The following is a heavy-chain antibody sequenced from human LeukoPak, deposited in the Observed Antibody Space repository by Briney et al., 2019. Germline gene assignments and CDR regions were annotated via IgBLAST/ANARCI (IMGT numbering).Heavy chain of an antibody. CDR2: IYYSGSP. V-gene: IGHV4-59*08. Sequence: PSETLSLTCTVSGGSISSYYWSWLRQPPGKGLEGIGYIYYSGSPKYNPSLKSRVTISVDTSKNPFSLKLSSVTAADTAVYYCGRLVVPAARKSYFDYWGQGTLVTVSS. J-gene: IGHJ4*02. CDR3: GRLVVPAARKSYFDY. CDR1: GGSISSYY. D-gene: IGHD2-2*01.